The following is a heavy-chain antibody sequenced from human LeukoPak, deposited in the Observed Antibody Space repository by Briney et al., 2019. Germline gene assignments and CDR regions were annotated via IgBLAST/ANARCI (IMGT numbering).Heavy chain of an antibody. CDR2: ISAGADVI. J-gene: IGHJ4*02. D-gene: IGHD5-12*01. Sequence: GSLRLSCEAAGFSFRDYPMGWVRRASGKRLEWVSGISAGADVIFYADSVKGRFTISRDNSKNTLYLQMNSLRAEDTAVYYCARDRGYDYFDYWGQGTLDTVSS. V-gene: IGHV3-23*01. CDR1: GFSFRDYP. CDR3: ARDRGYDYFDY.